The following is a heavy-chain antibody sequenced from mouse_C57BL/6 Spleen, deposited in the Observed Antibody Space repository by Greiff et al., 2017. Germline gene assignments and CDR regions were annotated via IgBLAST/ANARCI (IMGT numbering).Heavy chain of an antibody. CDR2: ISHGGSYT. D-gene: IGHD2-3*01. V-gene: IGHV5-4*01. CDR3: ARDKEDGYLPCAY. CDR1: GFTFSSYA. J-gene: IGHJ3*01. Sequence: EVKLVESGGGLVKPGGSLKLSCAASGFTFSSYAMSWVRQTPEKRLEWVATISHGGSYTYYPDNVKGRFTISRDKAKNNLYLQMSHLKSEDTAMYYCARDKEDGYLPCAYWGQGTLVTVSA.